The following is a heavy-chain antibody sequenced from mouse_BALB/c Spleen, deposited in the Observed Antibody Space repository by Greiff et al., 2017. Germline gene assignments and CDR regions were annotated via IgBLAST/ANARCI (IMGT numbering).Heavy chain of an antibody. V-gene: IGHV5-17*02. J-gene: IGHJ4*01. Sequence: EVKVVESGGGLVQPGGSRKLSCAASGFTFSSFGMHWVRQAPEKGLEWVAYISSGSSTIYYADTVKGRFTISRDNPKNTLFLQMTSLRSEDTAMYYCARYYRYLYAMDYWGQGTSVTVSS. CDR2: ISSGSSTI. CDR1: GFTFSSFG. D-gene: IGHD2-14*01. CDR3: ARYYRYLYAMDY.